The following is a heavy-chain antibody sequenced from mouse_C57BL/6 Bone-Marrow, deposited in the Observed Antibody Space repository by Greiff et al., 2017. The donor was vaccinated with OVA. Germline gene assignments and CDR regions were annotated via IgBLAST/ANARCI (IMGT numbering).Heavy chain of an antibody. J-gene: IGHJ2*01. CDR2: ISNLAYSI. V-gene: IGHV5-15*04. CDR1: GFTFSDYG. D-gene: IGHD1-1*01. CDR3: ARATVGRYFDY. Sequence: EVMLVESGGGLVQPGGSLKLSCAASGFTFSDYGMAWVRQAPRKGPEWVAFISNLAYSIYYADTVTGRFTISRENAKNTLYLEMSSLRSEDTAMYYCARATVGRYFDYWGQGTTLTVSS.